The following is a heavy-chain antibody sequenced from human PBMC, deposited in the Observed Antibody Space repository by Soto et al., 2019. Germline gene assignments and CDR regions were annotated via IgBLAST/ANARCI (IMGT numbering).Heavy chain of an antibody. D-gene: IGHD2-2*01. CDR3: ARGCGVRSSTSCYRE. CDR1: GFTFSSYA. V-gene: IGHV3-23*01. Sequence: EVQLLESGGGLVQPGGSLRLSCAASGFTFSSYAMSWVRQAPGKGLEWVSSISGNGRSTYYADSVKGRFTISRDNSKDTLDLQTNSLRGEDTAVYYCARGCGVRSSTSCYREWGHGILFSVST. CDR2: ISGNGRST. J-gene: IGHJ4*01.